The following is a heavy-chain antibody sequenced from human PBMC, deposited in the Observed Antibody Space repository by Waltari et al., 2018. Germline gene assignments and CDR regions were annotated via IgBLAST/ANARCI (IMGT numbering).Heavy chain of an antibody. J-gene: IGHJ6*02. V-gene: IGHV1-2*02. CDR2: INPNSGGT. D-gene: IGHD2-2*01. CDR1: GYTFTGYY. CDR3: ARGDIVVVPDPYYYYGMDV. Sequence: QVQLVQSGAEVKKPGASVKVSCKASGYTFTGYYMHWVRQAPGQGLEWMGWINPNSGGTNYAQKFQGGVTMTRDTSISTAYMELSRLRSDDTAVYYCARGDIVVVPDPYYYYGMDVWGQGTTVTVSS.